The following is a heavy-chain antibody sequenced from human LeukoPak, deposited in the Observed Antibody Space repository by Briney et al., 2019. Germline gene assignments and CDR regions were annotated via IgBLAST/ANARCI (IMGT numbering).Heavy chain of an antibody. Sequence: GGSLRLSCAASGFTFSSYSMNWVRQAPGKGLEWVSYISSGSRTIYYAGSVKGRFTISRDNAKNSLYLQMNSLRAEDTAVYYCARDAYYYDSSGYYLPAGADYWGQGTLVTVSS. V-gene: IGHV3-48*01. J-gene: IGHJ4*02. CDR2: ISSGSRTI. CDR3: ARDAYYYDSSGYYLPAGADY. D-gene: IGHD3-22*01. CDR1: GFTFSSYS.